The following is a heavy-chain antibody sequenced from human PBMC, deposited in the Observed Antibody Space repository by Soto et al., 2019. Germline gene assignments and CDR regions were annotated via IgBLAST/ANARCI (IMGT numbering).Heavy chain of an antibody. V-gene: IGHV3-30*18. Sequence: QVQLVESGGGVVQPGRSLRLSCAASGFTFSSYGMHWVRQAPGKGLEWVAVISYDGSNKYYADSVKGRFTISRDNSKNTLYLQKNSLRAEDTAVYYCAKDLGPLYYYDSSGYPAYWGQGTLVTVSS. CDR2: ISYDGSNK. D-gene: IGHD3-22*01. CDR1: GFTFSSYG. J-gene: IGHJ4*02. CDR3: AKDLGPLYYYDSSGYPAY.